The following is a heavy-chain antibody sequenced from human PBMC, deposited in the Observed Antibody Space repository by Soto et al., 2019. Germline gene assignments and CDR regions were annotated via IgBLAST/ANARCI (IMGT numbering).Heavy chain of an antibody. CDR3: VSYCCISSSCYYYYDYSMDV. CDR2: IIPIIDKA. Sequence: SVKVTCKASLYTITSYSMHSAHQPPGQSLDRIRGIIPIIDKANYEQKFPGRVTITADKSTSTAYMELSSLRSEDTAVYYCVSYCCISSSCYYYYDYSMDVWGQGTTVTVSS. D-gene: IGHD2-2*01. V-gene: IGHV1-69*06. J-gene: IGHJ6*02. CDR1: LYTITSYS.